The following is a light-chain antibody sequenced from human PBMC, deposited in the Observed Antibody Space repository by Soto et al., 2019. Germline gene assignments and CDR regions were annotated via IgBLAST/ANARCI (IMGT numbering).Light chain of an antibody. CDR1: QSVSSN. CDR3: QRGDT. J-gene: IGKJ5*01. Sequence: EIVLTQSPATLSLSPGERATLSCRASQSVSSNLAWYQQKPGQAPRLLIYDASNSATGIPARFSGSGSGTDFTLTISSLEPEDFAVYYCQRGDTFGQGTRLEIK. CDR2: DAS. V-gene: IGKV3-11*01.